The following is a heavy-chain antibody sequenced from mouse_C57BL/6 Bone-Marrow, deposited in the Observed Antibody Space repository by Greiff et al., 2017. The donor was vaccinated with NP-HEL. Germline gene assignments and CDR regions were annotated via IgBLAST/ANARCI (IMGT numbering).Heavy chain of an antibody. CDR2: IHPSVCDT. D-gene: IGHD1-1*01. J-gene: IGHJ2*01. V-gene: IGHV1-74*01. CDR3: AIQGYYGSSYAY. Sequence: QVQLQQPWPELLKSGAPVMVFCMASGYPFTSYWSHWVKQRPVHGLEWIGWIHPSVCDTNYIQKFKGKATLTVYQSSSTAYMQLSSLTSEDSAVYYCAIQGYYGSSYAYWGQGTTLTVSS. CDR1: GYPFTSYW.